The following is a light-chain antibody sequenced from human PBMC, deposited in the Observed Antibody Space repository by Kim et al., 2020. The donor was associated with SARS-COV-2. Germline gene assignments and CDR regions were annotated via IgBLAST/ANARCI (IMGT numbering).Light chain of an antibody. V-gene: IGKV1-5*01. CDR1: QNIRAW. J-gene: IGKJ1*01. CDR3: QQYESYST. Sequence: DIQMTQSPSTLSASVGDRVTITCRASQNIRAWLAWYQRKPGKAPKLLIYDGSILESGVPSRFSGSGSGTDFTLTINSLQPDDFATYYCQQYESYSTFGQGTKVDIK. CDR2: DGS.